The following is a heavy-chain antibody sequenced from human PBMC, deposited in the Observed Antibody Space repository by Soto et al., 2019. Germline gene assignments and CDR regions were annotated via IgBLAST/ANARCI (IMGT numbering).Heavy chain of an antibody. CDR2: ISWNSGII. Sequence: GGSLRLSCAVSGFRFDGYAMHWVRQAPGKGLEWVSGISWNSGIIGYADSVKGRFTISRDDSKNTVYLQMNSLKIDDTAVYYCTSRRDWTAVDPFDYWGLGTLVTVSS. J-gene: IGHJ4*02. CDR1: GFRFDGYA. V-gene: IGHV3-9*01. CDR3: TSRRDWTAVDPFDY. D-gene: IGHD5-18*01.